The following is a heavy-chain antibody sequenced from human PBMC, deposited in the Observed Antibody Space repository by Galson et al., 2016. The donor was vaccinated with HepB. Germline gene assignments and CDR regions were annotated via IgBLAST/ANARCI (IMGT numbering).Heavy chain of an antibody. CDR2: ISKSGSTI. CDR3: ARGVDGYSSFLQL. J-gene: IGHJ1*01. D-gene: IGHD6-6*01. CDR1: GFTFSDYY. Sequence: SLRLSCAGSGFTFSDYYMSWIRQAPGGGLEWVAYISKSGSTIYYADSVKGRFTISRDNTQRSLSLQMSGLRGDDAGLYYCARGVDGYSSFLQLWGQGTLVTVSS. V-gene: IGHV3-11*01.